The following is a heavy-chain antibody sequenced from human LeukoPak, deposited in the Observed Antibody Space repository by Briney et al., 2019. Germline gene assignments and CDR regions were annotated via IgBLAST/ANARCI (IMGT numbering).Heavy chain of an antibody. V-gene: IGHV5-51*01. Sequence: GESLKISCKASGYIFTNYCIGWVRQMPGKGLEWMGIIYPTDSDTRYNPSFQGQVTISADKSISTVYLQWSSLKASDTAMYYCARRNSLGGWYVFDYWGQGTLVTVSS. CDR1: GYIFTNYC. CDR3: ARRNSLGGWYVFDY. CDR2: IYPTDSDT. D-gene: IGHD6-19*01. J-gene: IGHJ4*02.